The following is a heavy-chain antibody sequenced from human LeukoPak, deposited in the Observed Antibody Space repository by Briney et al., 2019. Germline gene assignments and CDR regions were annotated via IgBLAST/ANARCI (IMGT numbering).Heavy chain of an antibody. J-gene: IGHJ6*03. D-gene: IGHD3-10*01. CDR2: INPSGGST. CDR1: GYTFTGYY. V-gene: IGHV1-46*01. Sequence: ASVKVSCKASGYTFTGYYMHWVRQAPGQGLEWMGLINPSGGSTNYAQKFQGRVTMTRDTSTSTVYMELSSLRSEDTAVYYCAGGPRITLIRGGQWYYYMDAWGKGTTVTISS. CDR3: AGGPRITLIRGGQWYYYMDA.